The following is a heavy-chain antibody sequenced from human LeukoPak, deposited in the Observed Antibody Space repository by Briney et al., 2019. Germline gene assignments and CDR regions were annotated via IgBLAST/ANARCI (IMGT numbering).Heavy chain of an antibody. CDR3: AKAVSRRWLQLNNPPLDY. CDR2: ISGSGGVT. V-gene: IGHV3-23*01. CDR1: GFTFSSYA. Sequence: QPGGSLRLSCAASGFTFSSYAVSWVRQAPGKGLEWVSAISGSGGVTDYADSVKGRFTISRDNSKNTLYLQMNSLRAEDTAVYYCAKAVSRRWLQLNNPPLDYWGQGTLVTVSS. J-gene: IGHJ4*02. D-gene: IGHD5-24*01.